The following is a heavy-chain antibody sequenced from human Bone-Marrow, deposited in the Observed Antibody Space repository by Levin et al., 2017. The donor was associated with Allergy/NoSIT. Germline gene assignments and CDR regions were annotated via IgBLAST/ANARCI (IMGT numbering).Heavy chain of an antibody. J-gene: IGHJ4*02. V-gene: IGHV3-23*01. Sequence: PGESLKISCEASGFTFRSYAFSWVRQAPGKGLEWVSSISASGDIINYSDSVKGRVTISRDNSKNTVDLQMDRLRVEDTAVYHCVKEYDDSSGYYGDYWGQGTLLIVSS. CDR3: VKEYDDSSGYYGDY. CDR2: ISASGDII. CDR1: GFTFRSYA. D-gene: IGHD6-19*01.